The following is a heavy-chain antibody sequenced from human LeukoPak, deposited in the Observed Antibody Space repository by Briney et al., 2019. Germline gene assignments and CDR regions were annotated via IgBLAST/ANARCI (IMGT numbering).Heavy chain of an antibody. CDR1: GFTFTTYT. J-gene: IGHJ4*02. Sequence: PGGSLRLSCAASGFTFTTYTMNWVRQAPGKGLEWVSSISSSSTYIYYADSVKGRFTISRDNSKNTLYLQMNSLRAEDTAVYYCARDRDGGYYFDYWGQGTLVTVSS. V-gene: IGHV3-21*04. D-gene: IGHD6-6*01. CDR2: ISSSSTYI. CDR3: ARDRDGGYYFDY.